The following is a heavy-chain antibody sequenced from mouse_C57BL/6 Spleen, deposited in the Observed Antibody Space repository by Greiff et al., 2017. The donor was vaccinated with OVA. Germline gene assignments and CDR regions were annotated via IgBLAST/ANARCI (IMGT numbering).Heavy chain of an antibody. D-gene: IGHD2-1*01. CDR1: GYAFSSYW. CDR3: ARSGNHWYFDV. Sequence: QVQLQQSGAELVKPGASVKISCKAYGYAFSSYWMNWVKQRPGKGLEWIGQIYPGDGDTNYNGKFKGKATLTADKSSSTAYMQLSSLTSEDSAVYFCARSGNHWYFDVWGTGTTVTVSS. CDR2: IYPGDGDT. V-gene: IGHV1-80*01. J-gene: IGHJ1*03.